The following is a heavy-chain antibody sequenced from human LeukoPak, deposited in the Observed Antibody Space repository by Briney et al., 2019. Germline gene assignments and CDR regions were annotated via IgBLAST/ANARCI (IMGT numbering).Heavy chain of an antibody. J-gene: IGHJ4*02. Sequence: PGGSLRLSSAASGFTFSSYEMNWVRQAPGKGLEWVSYISSSGSTVYYADSVKGRFTISRDNSKNTLYLKMSSLRAEDTAVYYCASGPSGYHNTGGQGTLVTVS. CDR1: GFTFSSYE. CDR2: ISSSGSTV. CDR3: ASGPSGYHNT. D-gene: IGHD5-12*01. V-gene: IGHV3-48*03.